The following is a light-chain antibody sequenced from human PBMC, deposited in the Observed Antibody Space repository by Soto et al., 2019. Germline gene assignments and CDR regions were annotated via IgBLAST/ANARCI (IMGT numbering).Light chain of an antibody. CDR3: RQDNNWPRT. CDR2: GAS. Sequence: EIVMTQSPGTLYVSPGERATLSCRASQRVSSNLAWYQQKPGQAPRPLIYGASTRATGIPARFSGSRSAPEFTRTVSRLQSGDFAVYYCRQDNNWPRTFGQGTNVEIK. V-gene: IGKV3-15*01. CDR1: QRVSSN. J-gene: IGKJ1*01.